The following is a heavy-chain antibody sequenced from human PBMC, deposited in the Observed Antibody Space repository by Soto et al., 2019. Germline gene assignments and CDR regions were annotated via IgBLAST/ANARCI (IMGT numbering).Heavy chain of an antibody. CDR2: MTSGPGYI. V-gene: IGHV3-21*01. J-gene: IGHJ2*01. D-gene: IGHD5-18*01. CDR1: GFTFNNYS. CDR3: ARDIVGDTTMADSCYFDL. Sequence: EVQLVESGGVLVKRGGSLRLSCAASGFTFNNYSLSWVRQSPGKGLEWVAVMTSGPGYIYYADSVKGRFTISRDNTKNAVYLQMDSLRADDTAVYYCARDIVGDTTMADSCYFDLWGRGTLVTVSS.